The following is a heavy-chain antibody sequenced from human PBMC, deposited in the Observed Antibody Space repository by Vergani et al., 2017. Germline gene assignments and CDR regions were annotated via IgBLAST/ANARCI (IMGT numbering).Heavy chain of an antibody. D-gene: IGHD4/OR15-4a*01. CDR3: ARRLLNENDYTAFDI. CDR2: ISYEGSNK. V-gene: IGHV3-30*03. J-gene: IGHJ3*02. CDR1: GFTFSSYG. Sequence: QVQLVESGGGVVQPGRSLRLSCAASGFTFSSYGMHWVRQAPGKGLEWVAVISYEGSNKYYADSVKGRFTISRDNSKNTLYLQMNSLRAEDTAVYYCARRLLNENDYTAFDIWGQGTMVTVSS.